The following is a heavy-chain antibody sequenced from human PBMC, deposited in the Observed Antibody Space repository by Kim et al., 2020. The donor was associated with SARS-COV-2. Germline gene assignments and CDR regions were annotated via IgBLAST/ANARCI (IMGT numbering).Heavy chain of an antibody. CDR2: ISYDGSNK. V-gene: IGHV3-30*03. J-gene: IGHJ6*02. Sequence: GGSLRLSCAASGFTFSSYGMHWVRQAPGKGLEWVAVISYDGSNKYYADSVKGRFTISRDNSKNTLYLQMNSLRAEDTAVYYCARTLAAAGTYGGYYYGMYVSGHGHTVTLS. D-gene: IGHD6-13*01. CDR1: GFTFSSYG. CDR3: ARTLAAAGTYGGYYYGMYV.